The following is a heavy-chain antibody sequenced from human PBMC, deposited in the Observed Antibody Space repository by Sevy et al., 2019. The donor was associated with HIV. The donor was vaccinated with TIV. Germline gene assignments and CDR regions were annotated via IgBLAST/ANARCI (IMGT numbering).Heavy chain of an antibody. CDR2: ISSDGNYI. CDR1: GFTFNTYS. V-gene: IGHV3-21*01. J-gene: IGHJ5*01. Sequence: GGSLRLSCAGSGFTFNTYSLNWVRQAPGKGLEWVSSISSDGNYIFYANSLKGRFTISRDNMKNFLFVQMNRLRVEDTALYYCARDPGYGDWFDSWGQGTLVTVSS. D-gene: IGHD4-17*01. CDR3: ARDPGYGDWFDS.